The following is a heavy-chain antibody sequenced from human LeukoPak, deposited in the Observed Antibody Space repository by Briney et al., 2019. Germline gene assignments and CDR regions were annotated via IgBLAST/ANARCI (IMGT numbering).Heavy chain of an antibody. D-gene: IGHD3-3*01. CDR1: GFTFNSYW. J-gene: IGHJ4*02. V-gene: IGHV3-30*02. CDR2: IRYDGSNK. Sequence: GGSLRLSCAASGFTFNSYWFHWVRQAPGKGLEWVAFIRYDGSNKYYADSVKGRFTISRDNSKNTLYLQMNSLRAEDTAVYYCAKDGAADYDFWSGYQYYFDYWGQGTLVTVSS. CDR3: AKDGAADYDFWSGYQYYFDY.